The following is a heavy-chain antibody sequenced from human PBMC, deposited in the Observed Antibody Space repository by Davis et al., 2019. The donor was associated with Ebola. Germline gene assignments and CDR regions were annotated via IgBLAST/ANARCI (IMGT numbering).Heavy chain of an antibody. Sequence: GESLKISCAASGFTFSSYSMHWVRQAPGKGLEWVSFISSSSKYIYYTDSVKVRFTISRDNAKNALDVQMSRLRADDTAFYYCAKAVGRGIALTWTLYYFDSWGQGTLVTVSS. D-gene: IGHD6-13*01. CDR3: AKAVGRGIALTWTLYYFDS. CDR2: ISSSSKYI. J-gene: IGHJ4*02. CDR1: GFTFSSYS. V-gene: IGHV3-21*04.